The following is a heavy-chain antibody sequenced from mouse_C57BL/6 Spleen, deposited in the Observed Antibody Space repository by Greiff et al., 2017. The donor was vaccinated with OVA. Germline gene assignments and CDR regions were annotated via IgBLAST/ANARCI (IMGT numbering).Heavy chain of an antibody. V-gene: IGHV14-4*01. CDR1: GFNIKDDY. J-gene: IGHJ4*01. D-gene: IGHD2-4*01. CDR3: TTGYDYEYYAMDY. CDR2: IDPENGDT. Sequence: VHVEQSGAELVRPGASVKLSCTASGFNIKDDYMHWVKQRPEQGLEWIGWIDPENGDTEYASKFQGKATITADTSSNTAYLQLSSLTSEDTAVYYCTTGYDYEYYAMDYWGQGTSVTVSS.